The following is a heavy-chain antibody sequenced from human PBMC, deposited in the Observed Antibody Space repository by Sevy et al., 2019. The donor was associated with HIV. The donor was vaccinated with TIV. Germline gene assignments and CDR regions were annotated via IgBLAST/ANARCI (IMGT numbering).Heavy chain of an antibody. CDR3: AGENAWGRGYS. Sequence: SETLSLTCTVSGGSITSLYWNWIRQPPGKGLEGIAIIYYNGNINYNPSLKSRVTLSLDTSKNQFSLRLSSVTAADTAMYYCAGENAWGRGYSWGQGTLVTVSS. CDR2: IYYNGNI. V-gene: IGHV4-59*08. J-gene: IGHJ4*02. CDR1: GGSITSLY. D-gene: IGHD1-26*01.